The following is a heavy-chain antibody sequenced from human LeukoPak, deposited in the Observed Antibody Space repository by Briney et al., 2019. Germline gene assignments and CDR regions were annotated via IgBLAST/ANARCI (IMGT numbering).Heavy chain of an antibody. CDR1: GGSISSSSYS. CDR2: IYYSGST. J-gene: IGHJ4*02. D-gene: IGHD4-23*01. V-gene: IGHV4-39*07. CDR3: ARISTVVIY. Sequence: SETLSLSCTVSGGSISSSSYSWGWIRQPRGKGLEWIGSIYYSGSTYYNPSLKSRVTISVDTSKNQFSLKLSSVTAADTAVYYCARISTVVIYWGQGTLVTVSS.